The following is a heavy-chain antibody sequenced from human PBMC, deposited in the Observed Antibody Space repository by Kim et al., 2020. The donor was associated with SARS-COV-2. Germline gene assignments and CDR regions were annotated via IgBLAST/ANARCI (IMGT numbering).Heavy chain of an antibody. CDR1: GGSISGSSYY. CDR3: EGYSSGWTGGGAS. D-gene: IGHD6-19*01. V-gene: IGHV4-39*02. J-gene: IGHJ1*01. CDR2: IYDTGRT. Sequence: SETLSLICTASGGSISGSSYYWGWLRQPPGKGLEWLASIYDTGRTYYNSSLKSRVTISVDTSKNHFSLRLTSVTAADTALYYCEGYSSGWTGGGASWGQG.